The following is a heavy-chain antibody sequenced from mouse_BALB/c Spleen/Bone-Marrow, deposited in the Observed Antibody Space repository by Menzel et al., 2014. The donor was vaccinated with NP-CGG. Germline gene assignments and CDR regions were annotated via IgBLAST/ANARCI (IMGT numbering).Heavy chain of an antibody. CDR2: ISSYYGDA. CDR3: ARSGKVRNAMDY. J-gene: IGHJ4*01. D-gene: IGHD2-14*01. V-gene: IGHV1-67*01. CDR1: GYTFTDYA. Sequence: VKLLESGAELVRPGVSAKISCKGSGYTFTDYAVHWVKQSHTKSLEWIGLISSYYGDATYNQKFKGKATMTLDKSSSTAFLELARLTSEDSAIYYFARSGKVRNAMDYWGQGTSVTVSS.